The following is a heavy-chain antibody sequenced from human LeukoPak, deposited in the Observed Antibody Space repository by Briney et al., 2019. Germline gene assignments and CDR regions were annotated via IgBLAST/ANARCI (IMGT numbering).Heavy chain of an antibody. CDR2: INHSGST. V-gene: IGHV4-30-2*01. D-gene: IGHD3-10*01. CDR3: ARGERTTMVRGATDY. Sequence: PSQTLSLTCTVSGGSISSGGYYWSWIRQPPGKGLEWIGEINHSGSTNYNPSLKSRVTTSVDTSKNQFSLKLSSVTAADTAVYYCARGERTTMVRGATDYWGQGTLVTVSS. J-gene: IGHJ4*02. CDR1: GGSISSGGYY.